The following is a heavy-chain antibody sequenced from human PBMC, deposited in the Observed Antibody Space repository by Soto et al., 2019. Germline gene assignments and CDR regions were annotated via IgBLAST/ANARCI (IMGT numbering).Heavy chain of an antibody. CDR1: GYSISSYY. J-gene: IGHJ4*02. D-gene: IGHD4-17*01. CDR3: ARHETLNGDYDY. Sequence: PSETLSLTCTVSGYSISSYYWSWIRQPPGKGLEWIGYIHYSGSTNYNPSLKSRVTISVDTSKNQFSLRLSSVTAADTAVYYCARHETLNGDYDYWGQGTLVTVSS. CDR2: IHYSGST. V-gene: IGHV4-59*08.